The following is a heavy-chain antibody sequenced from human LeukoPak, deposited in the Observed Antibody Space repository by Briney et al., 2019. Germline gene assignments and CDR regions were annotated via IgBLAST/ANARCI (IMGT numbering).Heavy chain of an antibody. V-gene: IGHV1-18*01. J-gene: IGHJ4*02. D-gene: IGHD6-13*01. CDR2: ISAYNGNT. CDR1: GYTFTSYG. Sequence: ASVKVSCKASGYTFTSYGISWVRQAPGQGLEWMGWISAYNGNTNYAQKLQGRVTMTTDTSTSTAYMELRSLRSDATAVYYCARDRAAGTANKIDYWGQGTLVTVSS. CDR3: ARDRAAGTANKIDY.